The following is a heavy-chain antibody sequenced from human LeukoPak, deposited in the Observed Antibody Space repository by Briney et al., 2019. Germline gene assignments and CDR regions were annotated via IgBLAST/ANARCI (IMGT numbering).Heavy chain of an antibody. Sequence: PSETLSLTCAVYGGSFSGYYWSWIRQPPGKGLEWIGEINHSGSTNYNPSLKSRVTISVDTSKNQFSLKLSSVTAADTAVYYCARLGWLRKMRRPNDYYYYYYMDVWGKGTTVTISS. CDR3: ARLGWLRKMRRPNDYYYYYYMDV. D-gene: IGHD5-12*01. V-gene: IGHV4-34*01. J-gene: IGHJ6*03. CDR1: GGSFSGYY. CDR2: INHSGST.